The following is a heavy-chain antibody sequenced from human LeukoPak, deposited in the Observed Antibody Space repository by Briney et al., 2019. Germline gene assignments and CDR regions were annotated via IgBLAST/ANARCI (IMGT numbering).Heavy chain of an antibody. D-gene: IGHD6-13*01. J-gene: IGHJ5*02. CDR1: GGSISSGVYS. Sequence: SQTLSLTCGVSGGSISSGVYSGSSIRQPPAKGLEWIGYIYHSGSTYYNPSLKSRVTISVDRSKNQFSLKLSSVTAADTAVYYCARDSSSWFGWFDPWGQGTLVTVSS. CDR3: ARDSSSWFGWFDP. V-gene: IGHV4-30-2*01. CDR2: IYHSGST.